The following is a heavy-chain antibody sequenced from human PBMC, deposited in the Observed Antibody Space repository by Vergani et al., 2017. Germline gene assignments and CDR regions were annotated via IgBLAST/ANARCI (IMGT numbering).Heavy chain of an antibody. CDR2: IYWNDDK. D-gene: IGHD1-1*01. Sequence: QITLKESGPTLVKPTQTLTLTCTFSGFSLSTSGVGVGWIRQPPGKALEWLALIYWNDDKRYSPSLKSRLTITKDTSKNQVVLTMTNMDPVDTATYYCAHSAHELYNWNDWWFDPWGQGTLVTVSS. J-gene: IGHJ5*02. CDR1: GFSLSTSGVG. V-gene: IGHV2-5*01. CDR3: AHSAHELYNWNDWWFDP.